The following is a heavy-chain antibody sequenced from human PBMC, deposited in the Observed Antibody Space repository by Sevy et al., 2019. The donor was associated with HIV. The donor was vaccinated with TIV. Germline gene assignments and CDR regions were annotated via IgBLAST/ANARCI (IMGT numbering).Heavy chain of an antibody. CDR2: ISSSSSTI. J-gene: IGHJ3*02. CDR1: GFTFSSYS. Sequence: GGSLRLSCAASGFTFSSYSMNWVRQAPGKGLEWVSYISSSSSTIYYADSLKGRFTISRDNAKNSLYLQMNSLRDEDTAVYYCARDYYDSSGFADAFDIWGQGTMVTVSS. D-gene: IGHD3-22*01. CDR3: ARDYYDSSGFADAFDI. V-gene: IGHV3-48*02.